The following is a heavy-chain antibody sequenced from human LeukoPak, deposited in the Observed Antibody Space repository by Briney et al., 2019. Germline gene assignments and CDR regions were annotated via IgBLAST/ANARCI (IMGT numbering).Heavy chain of an antibody. CDR2: INHSGST. CDR3: ARRGHLGYCSGGSCYLPYYYYYMDV. Sequence: SETLSLTCAVYGGSFSSYYWSWIRQPPAKGQEWIWEINHSGSTNYNPSLKSRVTISVDTSKNQFSLKLSSVTAADTAVYYCARRGHLGYCSGGSCYLPYYYYYMDVWGKGTTVTISS. D-gene: IGHD2-15*01. J-gene: IGHJ6*03. V-gene: IGHV4-34*01. CDR1: GGSFSSYY.